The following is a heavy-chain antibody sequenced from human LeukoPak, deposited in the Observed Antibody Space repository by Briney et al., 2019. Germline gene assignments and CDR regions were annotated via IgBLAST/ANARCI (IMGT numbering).Heavy chain of an antibody. CDR2: IYYSGST. V-gene: IGHV4-31*03. CDR1: GGSISSGGYY. CDR3: ARSYYYDSSSRGYFDY. J-gene: IGHJ4*02. D-gene: IGHD3-22*01. Sequence: PSETLSLTCTVSGGSISSGGYYWSWIRQHPGKGPEWIGYIYYSGSTYYNPSLKSRVTISVDTSKNQFSLKLSSVTAADTAVYYCARSYYYDSSSRGYFDYWGQGTLVTVSS.